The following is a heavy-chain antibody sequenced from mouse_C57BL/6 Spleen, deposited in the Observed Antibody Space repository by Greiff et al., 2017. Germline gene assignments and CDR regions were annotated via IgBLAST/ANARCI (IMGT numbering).Heavy chain of an antibody. CDR1: GYTFTSYW. V-gene: IGHV1-55*01. CDR3: ARGNGYFPGFAY. J-gene: IGHJ3*01. Sequence: QVQLQQSGAELVKPGASVKMSCKASGYTFTSYWITWVKQRPGQGLEWIGDIYPGSGSTNYNEKFKSKATLTVDTSSSTAYMQLSSLTSEDSSVYYCARGNGYFPGFAYWGQGTLVTVSA. D-gene: IGHD2-3*01. CDR2: IYPGSGST.